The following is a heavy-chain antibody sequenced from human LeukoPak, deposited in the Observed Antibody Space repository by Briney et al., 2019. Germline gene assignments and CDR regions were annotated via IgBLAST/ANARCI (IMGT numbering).Heavy chain of an antibody. V-gene: IGHV1-69*05. CDR1: GGTFNNSA. D-gene: IGHD6-13*01. CDR3: ARDQGYSSSWYGDY. CDR2: IMPLFGTA. J-gene: IGHJ4*02. Sequence: GASVKVSCKTSGGTFNNSAISWVRQAPGQGLEWLGGIMPLFGTAGYAQKFQGRVTITKDESTRTVYLELTSLTSDDTAVYYCARDQGYSSSWYGDYWGQGTLVTVSS.